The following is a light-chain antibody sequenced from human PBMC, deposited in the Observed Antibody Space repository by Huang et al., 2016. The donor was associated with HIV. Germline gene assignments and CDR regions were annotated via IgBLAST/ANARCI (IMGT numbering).Light chain of an antibody. J-gene: IGKJ1*01. Sequence: DIQMTQSPSSLSASVGDRVTITCRASQNIRRYLNWYQQKPGKGPYLLIYGASDLQSGAPSRFSGRGSGTDFTLTINSLQPEDFATYYCQQTYNTPWTFGQGTKVEFK. V-gene: IGKV1-39*01. CDR3: QQTYNTPWT. CDR1: QNIRRY. CDR2: GAS.